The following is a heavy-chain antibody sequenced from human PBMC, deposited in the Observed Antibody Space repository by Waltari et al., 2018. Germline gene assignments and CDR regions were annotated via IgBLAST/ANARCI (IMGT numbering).Heavy chain of an antibody. CDR2: IYHSGST. V-gene: IGHV4-30-2*01. J-gene: IGHJ4*02. CDR3: ARDGGGSSWYYFDY. CDR1: GGSISSGGYS. D-gene: IGHD6-13*01. Sequence: QLQLQESGSGLVKPSQTLSLTCAVSGGSISSGGYSWSWTRQPPGKGLEWIGYIYHSGSTYYNPSLKSRVTISVDRSKNQFSLKLSSVTAADTAVYYCARDGGGSSWYYFDYWGQGTLVTVSS.